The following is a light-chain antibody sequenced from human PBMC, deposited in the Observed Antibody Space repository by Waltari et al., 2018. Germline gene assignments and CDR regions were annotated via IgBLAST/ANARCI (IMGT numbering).Light chain of an antibody. Sequence: QSALTQPASVSGSPGQSITISCTGTSSDVGRYNLVSWYQQHPGKAPKLMIDEVGKRPSGVSERFSGSKAGNTASLAISGLQAEDEADYYCCSYAGSSTWVFGGGTKLTVL. J-gene: IGLJ3*02. CDR1: SSDVGRYNL. V-gene: IGLV2-23*02. CDR2: EVG. CDR3: CSYAGSSTWV.